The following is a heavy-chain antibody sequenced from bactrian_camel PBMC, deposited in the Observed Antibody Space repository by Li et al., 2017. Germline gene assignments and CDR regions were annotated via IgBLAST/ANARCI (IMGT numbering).Heavy chain of an antibody. V-gene: IGHV3S25*01. Sequence: QLVESGGGLVQPGGSLRLSCAASGFTGSTFSINWMNWVRQVPGKGLEWVSGINSGGGSTYHADSVKGRFTVSRDNDKNTFYLQMNNLKPEDSAMYHCAADPVCRRWDIEPGFSYRGQGPRSPSP. CDR3: AADPVCRRWDIEPGFSY. J-gene: IGHJ6*01. CDR1: GFTGSTFSINW. CDR2: INSGGGST. D-gene: IGHD7*01.